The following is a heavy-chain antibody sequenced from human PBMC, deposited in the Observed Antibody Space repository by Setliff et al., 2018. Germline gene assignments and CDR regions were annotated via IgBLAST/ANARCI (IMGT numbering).Heavy chain of an antibody. Sequence: SETLSLTCTVSGGSIRSGNDLWSWLRQSPGKGLEWIAYISAYTGRDYYNPSLQSRAALSADTSKSQFSLRLTSVTAADTAVYYCAREVIDPVSSDAFDIWGQGRMVTVSS. CDR1: GGSIRSGNDL. J-gene: IGHJ3*02. CDR2: ISAYTGRD. V-gene: IGHV4-30-4*01. D-gene: IGHD4-4*01. CDR3: AREVIDPVSSDAFDI.